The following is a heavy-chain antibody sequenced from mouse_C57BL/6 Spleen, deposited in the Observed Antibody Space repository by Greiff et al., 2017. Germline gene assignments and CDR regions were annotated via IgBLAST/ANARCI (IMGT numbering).Heavy chain of an antibody. CDR2: IWSDGST. CDR3: ARHRNYGSSYVDMDY. V-gene: IGHV2-6-1*01. Sequence: VKLVESGPGLVAPSQSLSITCTVSGFSLTSYGVHWVRQPPGKGLEWLVVIWSDGSTTYNSALKSRLSISKDNSKSQVFLKMNSLQTDDTAMYYCARHRNYGSSYVDMDYWGQGTSVTVSS. CDR1: GFSLTSYG. D-gene: IGHD1-1*01. J-gene: IGHJ4*01.